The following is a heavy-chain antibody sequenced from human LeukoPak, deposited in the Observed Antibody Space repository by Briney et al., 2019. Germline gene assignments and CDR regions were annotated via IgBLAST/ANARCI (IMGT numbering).Heavy chain of an antibody. CDR3: AKSVNNWFDP. J-gene: IGHJ5*02. V-gene: IGHV6-1*01. Sequence: PSETLSLTWAISGDSVSSDSAAWNWIRQSPSRGLAWLVRTFYRFKWYNGCAVSVKRRITINTHTSKNQSSLQLNTVTPKATAVYYCAKSVNNWFDPWGQGTLVTVSS. CDR1: GDSVSSDSAA. D-gene: IGHD2-8*01. CDR2: TFYRFKWYN.